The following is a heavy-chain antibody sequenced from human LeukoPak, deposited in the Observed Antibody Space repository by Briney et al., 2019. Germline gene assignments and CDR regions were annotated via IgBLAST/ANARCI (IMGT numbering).Heavy chain of an antibody. CDR2: INPNSGGT. V-gene: IGHV1-2*02. CDR1: GYTFTGYY. Sequence: ASVKVSCKASGYTFTGYYMHWVRQAPGQGLEWMGWINPNSGGTNYAQKFQGRVTTTRDTSISTAYMELSRLRSDDTAVYYCARGETYYDILYWFDPWGQGTLVTVSS. CDR3: ARGETYYDILYWFDP. J-gene: IGHJ5*02. D-gene: IGHD3-9*01.